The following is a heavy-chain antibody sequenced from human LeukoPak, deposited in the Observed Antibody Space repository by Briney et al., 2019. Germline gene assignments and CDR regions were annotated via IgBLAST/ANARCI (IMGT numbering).Heavy chain of an antibody. V-gene: IGHV1-46*01. D-gene: IGHD3-22*01. J-gene: IGHJ4*02. CDR3: ARGQSSANYYFEY. CDR2: INPSDGSS. Sequence: ASVKVSFKTSGYTFTNYYMHRVRQAPGQGLAWMGIINPSDGSSTYAQKFQGRVTMTRDTSTSTVYMELNSLRSEDTAVYYCARGQSSANYYFEYWGQGTLVTVSS. CDR1: GYTFTNYY.